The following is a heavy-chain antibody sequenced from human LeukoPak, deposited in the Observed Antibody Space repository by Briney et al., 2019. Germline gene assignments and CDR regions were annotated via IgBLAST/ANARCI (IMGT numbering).Heavy chain of an antibody. CDR1: GGSISSYY. CDR2: IYYSGGT. Sequence: SETLSLTCTVSGGSISSYYWSWIRQPPGKGLEWIGYIYYSGGTNYNPSLKSRVTISVDTSKNQISLKLSSVTAADTAVYYCARDPGRRYFDLWGRGTLVTVSS. V-gene: IGHV4-59*01. J-gene: IGHJ2*01. CDR3: ARDPGRRYFDL.